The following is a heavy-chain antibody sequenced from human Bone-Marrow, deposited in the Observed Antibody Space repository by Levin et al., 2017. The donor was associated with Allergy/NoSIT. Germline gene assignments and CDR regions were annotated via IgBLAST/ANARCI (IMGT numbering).Heavy chain of an antibody. J-gene: IGHJ4*02. CDR1: GFTFTSYA. CDR2: IREDGVDT. D-gene: IGHD3-16*01. Sequence: PGESLKISCAASGFTFTSYAMTWVRQAPGKGLEWVSAIREDGVDTEYADSVRGRFTIARDNPKNMLYLQLSSLRAEDTAVYYCTTRCLRAFCPMYYFDYWGQGTLVTVSS. CDR3: TTRCLRAFCPMYYFDY. V-gene: IGHV3-23*01.